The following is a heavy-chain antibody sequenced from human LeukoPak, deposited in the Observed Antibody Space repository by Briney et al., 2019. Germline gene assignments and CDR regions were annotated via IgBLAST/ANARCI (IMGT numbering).Heavy chain of an antibody. CDR1: GGTFSSYA. Sequence: SVKVSCKASGGTFSSYAISWVRQAPGQGLEWMGGIIPIFGTANYAQKFQGRVTITADESTSTAYMELSSLRSEDTAVYYCARDRGRWLQDDAFDIWGQGTMVAVSS. CDR2: IIPIFGTA. J-gene: IGHJ3*02. D-gene: IGHD5-24*01. V-gene: IGHV1-69*13. CDR3: ARDRGRWLQDDAFDI.